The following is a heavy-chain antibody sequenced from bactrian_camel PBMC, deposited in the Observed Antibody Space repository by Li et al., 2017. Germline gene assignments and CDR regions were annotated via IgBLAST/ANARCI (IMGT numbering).Heavy chain of an antibody. D-gene: IGHD6*01. J-gene: IGHJ4*01. V-gene: IGHV3-3*01. CDR1: GITFSRHD. CDR2: IDFANIT. Sequence: HVQLVESGGGLVQPGESLRLSCVASGITFSRHDMAWFRQAPGKEREGVAAIDFANITDYAESVKGRFAVSKDTHKGTWFLQMNSLVPEDSGMYYCAAQGLGLGCTVVNWRTWRYWGQG. CDR3: AAQGLGLGCTVVNWRTWRY.